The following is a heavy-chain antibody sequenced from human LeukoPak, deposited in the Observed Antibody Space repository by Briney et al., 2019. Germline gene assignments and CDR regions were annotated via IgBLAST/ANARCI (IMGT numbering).Heavy chain of an antibody. CDR2: ISSSGSTI. V-gene: IGHV3-48*03. D-gene: IGHD3-10*01. Sequence: GGSLRLSCAASGFTFSSYEMNWVRQAPGKGLEWVSYISSSGSTIYYADSVKGRFTISRDNAKNSLYLQMNSLRAEDTAVYYCARLGFGELSSHYMDVWGKGTTVTVSS. CDR1: GFTFSSYE. CDR3: ARLGFGELSSHYMDV. J-gene: IGHJ6*03.